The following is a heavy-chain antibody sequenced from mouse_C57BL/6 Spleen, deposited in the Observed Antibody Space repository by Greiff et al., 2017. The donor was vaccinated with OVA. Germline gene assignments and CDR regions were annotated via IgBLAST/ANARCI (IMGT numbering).Heavy chain of an antibody. CDR1: GYTFTDYY. J-gene: IGHJ4*01. CDR3: AKGFTTVVATEAMDY. D-gene: IGHD1-1*01. V-gene: IGHV1-19*01. CDR2: INPYNGGT. Sequence: VQLKESGPVLVKPGASVKMSCKASGYTFTDYYMNWVKQSHGKSLEWIGVINPYNGGTSYNQKFKGKATLTVDKSSSTAYMELNSLTSEDSAVYYCAKGFTTVVATEAMDYWGQGTSVTVSS.